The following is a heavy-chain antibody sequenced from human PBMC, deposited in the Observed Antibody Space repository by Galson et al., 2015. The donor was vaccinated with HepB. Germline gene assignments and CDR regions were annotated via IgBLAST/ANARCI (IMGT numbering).Heavy chain of an antibody. CDR1: GFTFSSYS. V-gene: IGHV3-48*01. CDR2: ISSSSSTI. D-gene: IGHD3-22*01. CDR3: ARALPYYYDSSGYNQYYFDY. Sequence: SLRLSCAASGFTFSSYSMNWVRQAPGKGLEWVSYISSSSSTIYYADSVKGRFTISRDNAKNSLYLQMNSLRAEDTAVYYCARALPYYYDSSGYNQYYFDYWGQGTLVTVSS. J-gene: IGHJ4*02.